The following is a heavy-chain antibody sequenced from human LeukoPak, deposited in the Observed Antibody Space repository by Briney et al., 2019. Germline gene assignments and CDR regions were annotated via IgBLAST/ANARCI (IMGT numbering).Heavy chain of an antibody. V-gene: IGHV3-7*01. CDR1: GFTFRSYF. CDR2: INQDGSEK. CDR3: ARDEYDFWSGYYYPDY. J-gene: IGHJ4*02. Sequence: AGGSLRLSCAASGFTFRSYFMSWVRQAPGKGLEWVATINQDGSEKYSVDSVKGRFTISRDNAKNSLYLQMNSLRAEDTAVYYCARDEYDFWSGYYYPDYWGQGTLVTVSS. D-gene: IGHD3-3*01.